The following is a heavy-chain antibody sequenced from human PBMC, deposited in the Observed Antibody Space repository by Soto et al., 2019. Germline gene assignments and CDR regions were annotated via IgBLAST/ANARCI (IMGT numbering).Heavy chain of an antibody. CDR2: ISSNGGST. D-gene: IGHD6-19*01. CDR1: GFTFSSYA. J-gene: IGHJ6*02. Sequence: EVQLVESGGGLVQPGGSLRLSCAASGFTFSSYAMHWVRQAPGKGLEYVSAISSNGGSTYYANSVKGRFTISRDNSKNXLYLQMGSLRAEDMAVYYCARDPAVAEAYYYGMDVWGQGTTVTGSS. CDR3: ARDPAVAEAYYYGMDV. V-gene: IGHV3-64*01.